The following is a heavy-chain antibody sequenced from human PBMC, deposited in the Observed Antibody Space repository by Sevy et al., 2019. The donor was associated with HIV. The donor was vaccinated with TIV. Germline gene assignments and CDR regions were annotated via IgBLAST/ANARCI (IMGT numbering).Heavy chain of an antibody. D-gene: IGHD2-15*01. Sequence: ASVKVSCKISGYTVTTYRITWVRQAPGQGLEWMGWISPHNGDTDYAQKLQDRITMITDTSTTTVYMELTSLRSDDTAVYYCARAYCSGGRCYSLAYWGQGTLVTVSS. CDR2: ISPHNGDT. CDR3: ARAYCSGGRCYSLAY. V-gene: IGHV1-18*01. CDR1: GYTVTTYR. J-gene: IGHJ4*02.